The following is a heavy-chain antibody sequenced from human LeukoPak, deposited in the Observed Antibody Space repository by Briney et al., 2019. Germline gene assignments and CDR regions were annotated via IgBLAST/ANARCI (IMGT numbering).Heavy chain of an antibody. D-gene: IGHD6-19*01. Sequence: ASVKVSCKASGYTFTSYAMNWVRQAPGQGLEGMGWINTNTGNPTYAQGFTGRFVFSLDTSVSTAYLQISSLKAEDTAVYYCAIGWSQEYFQHWGQGTLVTVSS. CDR2: INTNTGNP. V-gene: IGHV7-4-1*02. J-gene: IGHJ1*01. CDR3: AIGWSQEYFQH. CDR1: GYTFTSYA.